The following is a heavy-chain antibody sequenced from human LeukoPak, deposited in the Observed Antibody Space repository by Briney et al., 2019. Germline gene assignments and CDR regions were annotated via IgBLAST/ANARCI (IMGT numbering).Heavy chain of an antibody. CDR1: GGSFXXYY. CDR2: VNHSGST. CDR3: ARGWNWNYVFFDY. J-gene: IGHJ4*02. Sequence: SXTXXVXGGSFXXYYWSWIRQPPGKGLEWIGEVNHSGSTNYNPSLKSRVTISVDTSKNQFSLNLTSVTAADTAVYYCARGWNWNYVFFDYWGQGTLVTVSS. D-gene: IGHD1-7*01. V-gene: IGHV4-34*01.